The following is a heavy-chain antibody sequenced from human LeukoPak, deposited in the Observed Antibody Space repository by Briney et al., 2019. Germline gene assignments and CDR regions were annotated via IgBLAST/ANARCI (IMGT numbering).Heavy chain of an antibody. CDR2: INSDGSNT. J-gene: IGHJ4*02. D-gene: IGHD3-10*01. CDR3: ARPHVGTVSGWFDD. V-gene: IGHV3-74*01. CDR1: GFTFTTYW. Sequence: GGSLRLSCAASGFTFTTYWMHWVRQVPGKGLVWVSRINSDGSNTSYADSVKGRFTISRDNAKNTLYLQMTSLRAEDTAVYYCARPHVGTVSGWFDDWGQGTLVTVSS.